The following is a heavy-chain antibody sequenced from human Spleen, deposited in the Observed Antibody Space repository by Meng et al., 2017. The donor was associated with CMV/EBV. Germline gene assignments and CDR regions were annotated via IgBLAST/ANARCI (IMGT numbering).Heavy chain of an antibody. V-gene: IGHV4-30-4*08. Sequence: SETLSLTCTVSGGSITSADYYWSWVRQPPGKGLEWIGYISNNGRAYYIPSLKSRVTISLDTSKNHFSLKLGPVTAADTAVYYCATSRGNTFDNWGQGTLVTVS. CDR3: ATSRGNTFDN. D-gene: IGHD3-10*01. CDR2: ISNNGRA. J-gene: IGHJ4*02. CDR1: GGSITSADYY.